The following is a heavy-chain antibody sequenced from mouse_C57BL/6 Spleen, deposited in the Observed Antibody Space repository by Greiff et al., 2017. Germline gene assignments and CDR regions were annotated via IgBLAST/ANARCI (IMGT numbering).Heavy chain of an antibody. CDR1: GYTFTSYW. Sequence: VQLQQPGAELVKPGASVKLSCKASGYTFTSYWMQWVKQRPGQGLEWIGEIDPSDSYTNYNQKFKGKATLTVDTSSRTAYMQLSSLTSEDAAVYYCAKGPYYYGSGLAYWGQGTLVTVSA. D-gene: IGHD1-1*01. J-gene: IGHJ3*01. V-gene: IGHV1-50*01. CDR3: AKGPYYYGSGLAY. CDR2: IDPSDSYT.